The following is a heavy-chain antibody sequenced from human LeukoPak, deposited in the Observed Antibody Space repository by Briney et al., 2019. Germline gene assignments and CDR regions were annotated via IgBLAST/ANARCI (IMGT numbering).Heavy chain of an antibody. D-gene: IGHD2-2*03. J-gene: IGHJ3*02. CDR3: ATLDIVVVPAARNAFDI. CDR2: IRCDGSNK. V-gene: IGHV3-30*02. Sequence: GGSLRLSCAASGHTFSCYGMHWIRQAPGKGLEWVGFIRCDGSNKDYADSVKGRFTISRDNSKNTLYLQMNSLRAEDTAVYYCATLDIVVVPAARNAFDIWGQGTMVTVSS. CDR1: GHTFSCYG.